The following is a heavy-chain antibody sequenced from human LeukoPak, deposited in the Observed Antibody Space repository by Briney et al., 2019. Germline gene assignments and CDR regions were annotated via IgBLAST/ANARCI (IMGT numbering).Heavy chain of an antibody. CDR3: AKDLGGSATTV. D-gene: IGHD2-2*01. CDR2: ISWSGDRM. CDR1: GFTFEDHV. V-gene: IGHV3-9*01. Sequence: GGSLRLSCAASGFTFEDHVMHWVRQAPGKGLEWVSSISWSGDRMGYADAVKGRFTISRDNAKNSLFLQMNSLRVEDTTLYYCAKDLGGSATTVWGQGTLVTVSS. J-gene: IGHJ4*02.